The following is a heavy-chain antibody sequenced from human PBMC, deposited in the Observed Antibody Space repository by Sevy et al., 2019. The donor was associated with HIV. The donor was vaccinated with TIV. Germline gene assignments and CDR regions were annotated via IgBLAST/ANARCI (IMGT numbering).Heavy chain of an antibody. CDR1: GFSFSSYE. CDR3: ARDFPPSATTVAHFDC. Sequence: GGSLRLSCAASGFSFSSYEMNWVRQAPGKGLEWVSYISNSGITISYSDSVRGRFTISRDNARNLLYLQMNSLRAEDTAVYYCARDFPPSATTVAHFDCWGQGTLVTVSS. CDR2: ISNSGITI. D-gene: IGHD4-17*01. V-gene: IGHV3-48*03. J-gene: IGHJ4*02.